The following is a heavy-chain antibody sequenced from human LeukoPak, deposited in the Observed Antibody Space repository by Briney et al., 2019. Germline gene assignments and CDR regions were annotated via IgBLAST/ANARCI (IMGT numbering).Heavy chain of an antibody. V-gene: IGHV4-39*01. CDR2: IYYSGST. J-gene: IGHJ6*02. CDR1: GGSISSISYY. CDR3: ARRTLRAAPYDYYGMDV. D-gene: IGHD6-6*01. Sequence: SETLSLPCTVSGGSISSISYYWGWIRQPPGKGLEWIGSIYYSGSTYYNPSLKSRVTISVDTSKNQFALKLSSVTAADTAVYYCARRTLRAAPYDYYGMDVWGQGTTVTVSS.